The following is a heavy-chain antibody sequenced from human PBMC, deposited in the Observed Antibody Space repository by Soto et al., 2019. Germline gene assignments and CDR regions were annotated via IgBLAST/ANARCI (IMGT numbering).Heavy chain of an antibody. CDR2: IIPIFGTA. J-gene: IGHJ6*02. V-gene: IGHV1-69*06. D-gene: IGHD3-10*01. Sequence: SVKVSCKASGGTFSSYAISWVRQAPGQGLEWMGGIIPIFGTANYAQKFQGRVTITADKSTSTAYMELSSLRSEDTAVHYCAGITMVRGVLRDYYYGMDVWGQGTTVTVSS. CDR3: AGITMVRGVLRDYYYGMDV. CDR1: GGTFSSYA.